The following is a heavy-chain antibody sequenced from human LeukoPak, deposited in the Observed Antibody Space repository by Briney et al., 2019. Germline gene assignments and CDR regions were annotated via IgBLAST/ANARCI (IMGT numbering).Heavy chain of an antibody. CDR1: GFTFSSYA. CDR3: AKDVSQYDSSGYYFDY. D-gene: IGHD3-22*01. Sequence: PGGSLRLSCAAAGFTFSSYAMIWVRQAPGKGLEWVSTISGSGGSTYYADSVKGRFTISRDNSKNTLYLQMNSLRAEDTAVYYCAKDVSQYDSSGYYFDYWCQGTLVTVSS. V-gene: IGHV3-23*01. CDR2: ISGSGGST. J-gene: IGHJ4*02.